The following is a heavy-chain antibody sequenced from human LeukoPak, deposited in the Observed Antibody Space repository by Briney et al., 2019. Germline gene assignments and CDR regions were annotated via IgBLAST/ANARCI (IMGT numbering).Heavy chain of an antibody. Sequence: SETLSLTCIVSGGSISNYYWSWIRQPPGKGLEWVGYIYYSGSTNYNPSLKSRVTISVDTSKNQFSLKLSSVTAADTAVYYCARGGTRPDYYFDYWGQGTLLTVSS. CDR3: ARGGTRPDYYFDY. J-gene: IGHJ4*02. CDR2: IYYSGST. D-gene: IGHD2-2*01. V-gene: IGHV4-59*01. CDR1: GGSISNYY.